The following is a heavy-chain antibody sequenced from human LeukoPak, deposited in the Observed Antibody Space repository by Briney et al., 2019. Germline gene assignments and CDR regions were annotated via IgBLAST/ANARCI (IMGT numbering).Heavy chain of an antibody. CDR3: ARDRDWAFDY. CDR1: GFTFSSYA. D-gene: IGHD3-9*01. J-gene: IGHJ4*02. V-gene: IGHV3-23*01. CDR2: ISGSRGTT. Sequence: GGSLRLSCAASGFTFSSYAMSWVRQAPGKGLEWVSGISGSRGTTYYADSVKGRLTISRDNSKNTLYLQMNSLRDEDTAVYYCARDRDWAFDYWGQGTLVTVSS.